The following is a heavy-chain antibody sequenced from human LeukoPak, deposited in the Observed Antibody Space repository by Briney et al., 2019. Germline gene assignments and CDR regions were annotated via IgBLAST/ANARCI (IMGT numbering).Heavy chain of an antibody. J-gene: IGHJ4*02. V-gene: IGHV3-53*01. CDR2: IYSGGST. D-gene: IGHD1-26*01. Sequence: PGGSLRLSCAASGFTVSSNYMSWVRQAPRKGLEWVSVIYSGGSTYYADSVKGRFTISRDNSKNTLYLQMNSLRAEDTAVYYCASSGSYRFSGYWGQGTLVTVSS. CDR3: ASSGSYRFSGY. CDR1: GFTVSSNY.